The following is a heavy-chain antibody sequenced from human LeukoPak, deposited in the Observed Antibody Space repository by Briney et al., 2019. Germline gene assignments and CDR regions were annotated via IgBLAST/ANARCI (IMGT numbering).Heavy chain of an antibody. D-gene: IGHD4-11*01. CDR2: IFPSGGGI. CDR1: GFTFSTFA. V-gene: IGHV3-23*01. J-gene: IGHJ4*02. CDR3: ARVVDHDYSDYYLDY. Sequence: PGGSLRLSCAASGFTFSTFAMIWVRQPPGKGLEWVSSIFPSGGGIHYADSVRGRFTISRDNSKNTLYLQMNSLRAEDTAVYYCARVVDHDYSDYYLDYWGQGTLVTVSS.